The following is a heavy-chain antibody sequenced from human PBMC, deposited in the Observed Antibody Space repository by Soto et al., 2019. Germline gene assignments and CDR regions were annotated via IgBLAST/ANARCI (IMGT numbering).Heavy chain of an antibody. Sequence: QVQLQQWGAGLLKPSETLSLTCAVYGGSFSGYYWSWIRQPPGKGLEWIGEINHSGSTNYNPSLNNRVTISVDTSKNQFSLKLSSVTAADTAVYYCARGYSSSPLYYYYYGMDVWGQGTTVTVSS. CDR2: INHSGST. D-gene: IGHD6-6*01. V-gene: IGHV4-34*01. J-gene: IGHJ6*02. CDR1: GGSFSGYY. CDR3: ARGYSSSPLYYYYYGMDV.